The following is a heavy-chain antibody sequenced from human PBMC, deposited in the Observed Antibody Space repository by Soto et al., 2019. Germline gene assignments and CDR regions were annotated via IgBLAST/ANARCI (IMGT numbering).Heavy chain of an antibody. CDR3: ARGLTRIAAAELVPYYYYGMDV. Sequence: SETLSLTCAVSGGSISSSNWWSWVRQPPGKGLEWIGEIYHSGSTNYNPSLKSRVTISVDKSKNQFSLKLSSVTAADTAVYYCARGLTRIAAAELVPYYYYGMDVWGQGTTVTVSS. J-gene: IGHJ6*02. D-gene: IGHD6-13*01. CDR2: IYHSGST. V-gene: IGHV4-4*02. CDR1: GGSISSSNW.